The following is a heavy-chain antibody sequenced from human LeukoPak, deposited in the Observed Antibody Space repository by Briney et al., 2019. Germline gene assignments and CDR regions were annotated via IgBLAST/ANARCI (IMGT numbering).Heavy chain of an antibody. J-gene: IGHJ4*02. CDR2: INKDGSEK. CDR1: GFTFGGYW. Sequence: GSLRLSCAASGFTFGGYWMTWVRQAPGKGLEWVANINKDGSEKNYVDSVKGRFTISRDNAKNSLYLQMNSLRAEDTAVYYCARDSGWLRLWGQGTLVTVSS. CDR3: ARDSGWLRL. D-gene: IGHD5-12*01. V-gene: IGHV3-7*01.